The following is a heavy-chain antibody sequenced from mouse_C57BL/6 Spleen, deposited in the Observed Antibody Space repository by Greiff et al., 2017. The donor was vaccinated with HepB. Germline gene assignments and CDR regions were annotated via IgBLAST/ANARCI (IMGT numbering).Heavy chain of an antibody. CDR2: INPSSGYT. Sequence: QVQLQQSGAELARPGASVKMSCKASGYTFTSYTMHWVKQRPGQGLEWIGYINPSSGYTKYNQKFKDKATLTADKSSSTAYMQLSSLTSEDSAVYYCARGGLRGWYFDVWGTGTTVTVSS. CDR1: GYTFTSYT. V-gene: IGHV1-4*01. J-gene: IGHJ1*03. D-gene: IGHD2-4*01. CDR3: ARGGLRGWYFDV.